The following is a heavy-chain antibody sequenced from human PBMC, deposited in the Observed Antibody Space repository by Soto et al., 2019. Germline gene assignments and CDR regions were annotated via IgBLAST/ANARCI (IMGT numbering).Heavy chain of an antibody. Sequence: GGPLTLSCLTSGGCFSGSAMHWVRQASGKGLEWVGRIRSKANSYATAYVESVKGRFTISRDDSKNTAYLQMNSLKTEDTAVYYCTRQTVDFWGQGTRVTVSS. CDR1: GGCFSGSA. CDR2: IRSKANSYAT. CDR3: TRQTVDF. V-gene: IGHV3-73*01. J-gene: IGHJ4*02.